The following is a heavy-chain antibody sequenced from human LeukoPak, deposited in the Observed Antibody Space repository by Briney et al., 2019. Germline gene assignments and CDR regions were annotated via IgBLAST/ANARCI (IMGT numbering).Heavy chain of an antibody. CDR1: GGSFSGYY. V-gene: IGHV4-34*01. D-gene: IGHD2-21*02. CDR2: INHSGNT. J-gene: IGHJ4*02. Sequence: SETLSLTCAVYGGSFSGYYWSWIRQPPGKGLEWIGEINHSGNTNYNPSLKSRVTISVDTSKNQFSLKLSSVTAADTAVYYCTRGKPETVFDSWGQGTLVTVSS. CDR3: TRGKPETVFDS.